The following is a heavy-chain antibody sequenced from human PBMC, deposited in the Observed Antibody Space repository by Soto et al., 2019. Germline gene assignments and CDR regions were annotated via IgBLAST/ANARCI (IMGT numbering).Heavy chain of an antibody. J-gene: IGHJ6*02. Sequence: SETLSLTCTVSGGSVSGGSYCWSWIRQPPGKGLEWIGEIYHSGSTNYNPSLKSRVTISVDKSKNQFSLKLSSVTAADTAVYYCARSSPEYYDFWSGYWASGPPRVATNGMDVWGQGTTVTVSS. CDR1: GGSVSGGSYC. V-gene: IGHV4-61*01. CDR3: ARSSPEYYDFWSGYWASGPPRVATNGMDV. CDR2: IYHSGST. D-gene: IGHD3-3*01.